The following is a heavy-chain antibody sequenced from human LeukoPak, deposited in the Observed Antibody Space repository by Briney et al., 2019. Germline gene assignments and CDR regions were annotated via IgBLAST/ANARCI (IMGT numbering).Heavy chain of an antibody. J-gene: IGHJ4*02. Sequence: GGSLRLSCAASRFTFSNYAMHWVRQAPGKGLEHVSAISSNGGNTQYANSVKGRFTISRDNSKNTLYLQMGSLRAEDMAVYYCARASESGSYHAPFDYWGQGTLVTVSS. D-gene: IGHD3-10*01. CDR2: ISSNGGNT. CDR1: RFTFSNYA. V-gene: IGHV3-64*01. CDR3: ARASESGSYHAPFDY.